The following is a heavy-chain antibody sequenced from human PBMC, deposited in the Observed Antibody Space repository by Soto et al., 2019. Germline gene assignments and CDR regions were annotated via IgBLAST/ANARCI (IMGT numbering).Heavy chain of an antibody. D-gene: IGHD1-26*01. V-gene: IGHV3-23*01. Sequence: GGSLRLSCAASGFTFSSYAMRWVRQAPGKGLEWVSAISGSGDSTYYADSVKGRFTTSRDNSKNTLYLQMNSLRAEDTAVYYCARRGSGSYYDYWGQGTQVTVSS. CDR1: GFTFSSYA. CDR2: ISGSGDST. CDR3: ARRGSGSYYDY. J-gene: IGHJ4*02.